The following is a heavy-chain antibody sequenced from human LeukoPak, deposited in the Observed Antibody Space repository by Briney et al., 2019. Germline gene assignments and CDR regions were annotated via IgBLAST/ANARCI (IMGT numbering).Heavy chain of an antibody. Sequence: GGSLRLSCAASGFTFDDYGMSWVRQAPGKGLEWVSGINWNGGSTGYADSVKGRFTISRDNAKNSLYLQMNSLRAEDTALYYCAKVREDKMSGIYYFDYWGQGTLVSVSS. J-gene: IGHJ4*02. CDR3: AKVREDKMSGIYYFDY. CDR2: INWNGGST. D-gene: IGHD3-3*01. V-gene: IGHV3-20*04. CDR1: GFTFDDYG.